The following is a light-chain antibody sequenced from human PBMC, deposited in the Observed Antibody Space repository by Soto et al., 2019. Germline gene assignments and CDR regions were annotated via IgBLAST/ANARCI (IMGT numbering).Light chain of an antibody. Sequence: ERVMTQSPATLSVSPGESATLSGRASQSVGSNLAWYQQKPGQAPRLLIFGASSRATGVPARFSGSGSGTEFTLTINSLQSEDFAVYFCQQYDNLPLTFGPGTKVDIK. CDR3: QQYDNLPLT. V-gene: IGKV3-15*01. CDR2: GAS. CDR1: QSVGSN. J-gene: IGKJ1*01.